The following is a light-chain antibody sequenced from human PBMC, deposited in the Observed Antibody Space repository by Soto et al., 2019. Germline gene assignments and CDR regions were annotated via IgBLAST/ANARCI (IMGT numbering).Light chain of an antibody. J-gene: IGKJ1*01. CDR3: QQYIDWPPGT. CDR1: QSVSSS. V-gene: IGKV3-15*01. CDR2: DTS. Sequence: EIVVTQSPATLSVSPGERVTLSCRASQSVSSSLAWYQQRPGQAPRLLIYDTSTRAVGISARFSGSGSGTEFTLTISSLQSEDFAVYYCQQYIDWPPGTFGQGTAVEIK.